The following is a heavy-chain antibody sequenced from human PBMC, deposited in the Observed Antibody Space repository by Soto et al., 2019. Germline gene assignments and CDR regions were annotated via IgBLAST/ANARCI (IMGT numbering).Heavy chain of an antibody. CDR3: ARDGAYSDYLGGFDY. CDR1: GYTFTGYY. J-gene: IGHJ4*02. Sequence: QVQLVQSGAEVKQPGASVKVSCKASGYTFTGYYMHWVRQAPGQGREWMGWITPNSGGTNYAQKFQGRVTMTRDKSISTDYRELSRLRSDDTAVYYCARDGAYSDYLGGFDYWGKGTLVTVSS. V-gene: IGHV1-2*02. D-gene: IGHD5-12*01. CDR2: ITPNSGGT.